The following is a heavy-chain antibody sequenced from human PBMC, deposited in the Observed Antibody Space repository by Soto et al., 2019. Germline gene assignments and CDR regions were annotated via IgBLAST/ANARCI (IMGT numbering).Heavy chain of an antibody. J-gene: IGHJ6*02. D-gene: IGHD6-6*01. Sequence: GASVKVSCKASGGTFSSYAISWVRQAPGQGLEWMGGIIPIFGTANYAQKFQGRVTITADESTSTAYMELSSLRSEDTAVYYCARGRGIAARGREDYYYYGMDVWGQGTTVTVSS. V-gene: IGHV1-69*13. CDR1: GGTFSSYA. CDR2: IIPIFGTA. CDR3: ARGRGIAARGREDYYYYGMDV.